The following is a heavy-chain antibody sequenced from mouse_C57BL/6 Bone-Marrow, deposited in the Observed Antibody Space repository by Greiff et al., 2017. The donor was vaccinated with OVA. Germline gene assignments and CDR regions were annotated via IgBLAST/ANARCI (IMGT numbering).Heavy chain of an antibody. Sequence: VQLQQSGAELVRPGASVKLSCTASGFNIKDDYMHWVKQRPEQGLEGIGWIDPENGDTEYASKFQGKATITADTSSNTAYLQLSSLTSEDTAVYYCTTGGSGSSYYFDYWGQGTTLTVSS. CDR1: GFNIKDDY. D-gene: IGHD1-1*01. V-gene: IGHV14-4*01. CDR3: TTGGSGSSYYFDY. J-gene: IGHJ2*01. CDR2: IDPENGDT.